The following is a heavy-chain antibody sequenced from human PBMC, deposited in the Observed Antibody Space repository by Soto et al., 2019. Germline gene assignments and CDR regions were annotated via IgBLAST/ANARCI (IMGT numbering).Heavy chain of an antibody. D-gene: IGHD3-22*01. CDR3: ARNSYYYDSSGYYWGYYYYGMDV. J-gene: IGHJ6*02. Sequence: VQLVQSGAEVKKPGSSVKVSCKASGGTFSSYAISWVRQAPGQGLEWMGGIIPIFGTANYAQKFQGRVTITADESTSTAYMELSSLRSEDTAVYYCARNSYYYDSSGYYWGYYYYGMDVWGQGTTVTVSS. CDR2: IIPIFGTA. CDR1: GGTFSSYA. V-gene: IGHV1-69*01.